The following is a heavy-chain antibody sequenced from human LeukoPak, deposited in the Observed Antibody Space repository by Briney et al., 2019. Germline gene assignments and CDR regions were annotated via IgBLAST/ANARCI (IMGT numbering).Heavy chain of an antibody. V-gene: IGHV3-21*01. Sequence: GWSLRLSCAASGFTFSSYSMNWVRQAPGKGLEWVSSISSSSSYIYYADSVRGRFTISRDNAKNSLYLQMNSLKAEDTAVYYCARGVGGRGYYYMDVWGKGTTVTVSS. CDR1: GFTFSSYS. CDR2: ISSSSSYI. CDR3: ARGVGGRGYYYMDV. D-gene: IGHD3-10*01. J-gene: IGHJ6*03.